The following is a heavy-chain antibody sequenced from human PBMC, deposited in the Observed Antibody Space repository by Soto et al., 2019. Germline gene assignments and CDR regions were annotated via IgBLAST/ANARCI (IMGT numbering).Heavy chain of an antibody. CDR1: GYTFTSYD. V-gene: IGHV1-8*01. D-gene: IGHD2-15*01. CDR2: MNPNSGNT. J-gene: IGHJ3*02. CDR3: ARVTCRDCSGGSYAFDI. Sequence: RASVKVACKASGYTFTSYDINWGRKATGQGLEWMGWMNPNSGNTGYAQKFQGRVTMTRNTSISTAYMELSSLRSEDTAVYYCARVTCRDCSGGSYAFDIWGQGTMVTVSS.